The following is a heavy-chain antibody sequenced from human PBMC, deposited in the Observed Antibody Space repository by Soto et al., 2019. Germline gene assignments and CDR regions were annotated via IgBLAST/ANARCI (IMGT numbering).Heavy chain of an antibody. CDR2: ISNDGSNK. CDR1: GFIFSTYA. CDR3: AREYKSGLTAGY. J-gene: IGHJ4*01. D-gene: IGHD6-19*01. Sequence: PGGSLRLSCAASGFIFSTYAMHWVRQAPGKGLEWVAVISNDGSNKYYADSVKGRFTISRDNSKNTLYLQMNSLRAEDTAVYHCAREYKSGLTAGYWGHGTLVTVSS. V-gene: IGHV3-30*03.